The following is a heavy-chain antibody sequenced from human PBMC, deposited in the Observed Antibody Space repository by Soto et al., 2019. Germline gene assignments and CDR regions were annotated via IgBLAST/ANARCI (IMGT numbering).Heavy chain of an antibody. CDR2: ISSTGTYI. CDR1: GFAFSTYS. J-gene: IGHJ5*02. V-gene: IGHV3-21*01. CDR3: ARDPDYGDYLDLKWFDP. Sequence: EVRLVESGGGLVKPGGSLRLSCAASGFAFSTYSMNWVRQAPGKGLEWVSSISSTGTYIYYADSVKGRFIISRDNAKNSRFLQMTSLRADDTAVYYCARDPDYGDYLDLKWFDPWGQGTLVTVSS. D-gene: IGHD4-17*01.